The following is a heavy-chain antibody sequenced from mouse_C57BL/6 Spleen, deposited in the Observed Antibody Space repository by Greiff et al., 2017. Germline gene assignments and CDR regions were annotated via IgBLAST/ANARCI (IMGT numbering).Heavy chain of an antibody. V-gene: IGHV1-72*01. CDR1: GYTFTSYS. Sequence: VQLQQSGAELVKPGASVKLSCKASGYTFTSYSMHWVKQRPGRGLEWIGWIDPSSGGTTYNEKFKGKATLTADKPSSTAYMQLSSLTSEDSAVYCCARRGGTSAMDYWGQGTTVTVSS. CDR2: IDPSSGGT. J-gene: IGHJ4*01. D-gene: IGHD3-3*01. CDR3: ARRGGTSAMDY.